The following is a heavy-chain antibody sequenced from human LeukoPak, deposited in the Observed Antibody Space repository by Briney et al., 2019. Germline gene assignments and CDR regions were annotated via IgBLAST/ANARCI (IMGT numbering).Heavy chain of an antibody. CDR2: IRSSSSYI. V-gene: IGHV3-21*01. Sequence: GGSLRLSCAASGFTFSSYSMNWVRQAPGKGLEWISSIRSSSSYIYYADSLKGRFTISRDNAKNSLYLQLNSLRAEDSAVYYCARDGPSIAADFDCWGQGTLVTVSS. CDR3: ARDGPSIAADFDC. CDR1: GFTFSSYS. J-gene: IGHJ4*02. D-gene: IGHD6-6*01.